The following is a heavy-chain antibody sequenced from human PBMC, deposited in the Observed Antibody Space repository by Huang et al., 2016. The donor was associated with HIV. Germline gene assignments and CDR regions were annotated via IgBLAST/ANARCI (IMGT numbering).Heavy chain of an antibody. CDR3: ARGQLGSYGDYDVLY. Sequence: QVQLVQSGAEVKTHGSSVKVSCKASGGTFSKYAISWVRQGPGQGLEWMGWIIPMFGTPNYARKVQGRVTITADDSTSTTYVEVSSLRSEDTALYYCARGQLGSYGDYDVLYWGQGTLVTVSS. CDR1: GGTFSKYA. V-gene: IGHV1-69*13. D-gene: IGHD4-17*01. CDR2: IIPMFGTP. J-gene: IGHJ4*02.